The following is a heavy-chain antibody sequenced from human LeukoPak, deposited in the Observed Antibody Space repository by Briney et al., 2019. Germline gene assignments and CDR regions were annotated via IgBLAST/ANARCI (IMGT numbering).Heavy chain of an antibody. CDR2: IYYSGST. D-gene: IGHD4-17*01. CDR1: GGSMSSSSYY. J-gene: IGHJ4*02. CDR3: AREPDYGDYGRFFDY. V-gene: IGHV4-61*01. Sequence: SETLSLTCTVSGGSMSSSSYYWGWIRQPPGKGLEWIGYIYYSGSTNYNPSLKSRVTISVDTSKNQFSLKLSSVTAADTAVYYCAREPDYGDYGRFFDYWGQGSLVTVSS.